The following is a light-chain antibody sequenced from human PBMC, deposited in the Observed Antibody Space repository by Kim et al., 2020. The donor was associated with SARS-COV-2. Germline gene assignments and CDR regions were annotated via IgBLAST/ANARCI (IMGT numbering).Light chain of an antibody. CDR1: QGISNY. CDR2: GAS. CDR3: QKYNSAPFT. J-gene: IGKJ3*01. Sequence: ASLGDRVTLTCRASQGISNYLAWYKQKPGKLPERLIFGASTLQSGVPSRFSGSGSGTDFTLTISSLQPEDVATYYCQKYNSAPFTFGPGTKVDIK. V-gene: IGKV1-27*01.